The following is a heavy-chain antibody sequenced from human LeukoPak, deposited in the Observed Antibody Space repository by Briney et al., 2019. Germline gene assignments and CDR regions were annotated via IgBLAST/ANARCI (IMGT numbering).Heavy chain of an antibody. J-gene: IGHJ5*02. CDR1: GGSFSGYY. V-gene: IGHV4-34*01. D-gene: IGHD1-26*01. CDR3: ARQKKKWELRKNWFDP. CDR2: INHSGST. Sequence: PSETLSLTCAVYGGSFSGYYWSWIRQPPGKGLEWIGEINHSGSTNDNPSLKSRVTISVDTSKNQFSLKLSSVTAADTAVYYCARQKKKWELRKNWFDPWGQGTLVTVSS.